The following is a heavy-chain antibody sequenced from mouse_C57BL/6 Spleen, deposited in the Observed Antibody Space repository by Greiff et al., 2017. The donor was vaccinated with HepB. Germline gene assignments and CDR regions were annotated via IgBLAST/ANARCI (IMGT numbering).Heavy chain of an antibody. J-gene: IGHJ3*01. V-gene: IGHV3-1*01. Sequence: EVQLVESGPGMVKPSQSLSLTCTVTGYSITSGYDWHWIRHFPGNKLEWMGYISYSGSTNYNPSLKSRISITHDTSKNHFFLKLNSVTTEDTATYYCAREGSGPWFAYWGQGTLVTVSA. CDR3: AREGSGPWFAY. CDR2: ISYSGST. CDR1: GYSITSGYD. D-gene: IGHD3-2*02.